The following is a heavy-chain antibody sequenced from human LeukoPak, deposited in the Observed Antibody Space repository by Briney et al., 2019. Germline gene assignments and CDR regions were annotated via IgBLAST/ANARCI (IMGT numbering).Heavy chain of an antibody. J-gene: IGHJ3*02. CDR3: ARGGPAAKYAFDI. CDR2: MNPNSGNT. V-gene: IGHV1-8*03. D-gene: IGHD2-2*01. CDR1: GYTFTSYD. Sequence: ASVKVSCKASGYTFTSYDINWVRQATGQGLEWMGWMNPNSGNTGYAQKFQGRVTITRSTSISTAYMELSSLRSEDTAVYYCARGGPAAKYAFDIWGQGTMVTVSS.